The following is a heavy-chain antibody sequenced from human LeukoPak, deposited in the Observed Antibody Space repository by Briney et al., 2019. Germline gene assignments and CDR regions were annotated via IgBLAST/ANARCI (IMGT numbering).Heavy chain of an antibody. CDR2: ISSSSSYI. CDR1: GFTFSSYS. J-gene: IGHJ3*02. D-gene: IGHD4-11*01. V-gene: IGHV3-21*01. Sequence: GGSLRLSCAASGFTFSSYSMNWVRQAPGKGLEWVSSISSSSSYIYYADSVKGRFIISRDNAKDSLYLQMNSLRAEDTAVYYCARDKLDYQYDAFDIWGQGTMVTVSS. CDR3: ARDKLDYQYDAFDI.